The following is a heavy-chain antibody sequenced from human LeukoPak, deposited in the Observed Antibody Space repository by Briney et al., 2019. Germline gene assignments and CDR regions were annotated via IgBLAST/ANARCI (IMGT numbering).Heavy chain of an antibody. Sequence: GGSLRLSCAASGFTFSSYWIHWVRQAPGKGLVWVSRINSDGSATTYAASVKGRFTISRDNAQNTLYLQMNSLRAEDTAVYYCARGGSSGWYLFDYWGQGTLVTVSS. V-gene: IGHV3-74*01. J-gene: IGHJ4*02. CDR3: ARGGSSGWYLFDY. CDR1: GFTFSSYW. D-gene: IGHD6-19*01. CDR2: INSDGSAT.